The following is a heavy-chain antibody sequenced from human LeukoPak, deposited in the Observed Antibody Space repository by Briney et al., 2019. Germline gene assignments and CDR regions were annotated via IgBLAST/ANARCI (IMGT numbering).Heavy chain of an antibody. CDR1: GFTVSSNY. CDR3: AKGPSSSWYGEYHFDY. Sequence: GGSLRLSCAASGFTVSSNYMSWVRQAPGKGLEWVSVIYSGGSTYYADSVKGRFTISRDNSKNTLYLQMNSLRAEDTAVYYCAKGPSSSWYGEYHFDYWGQGTLVTVSS. J-gene: IGHJ4*02. D-gene: IGHD6-13*01. V-gene: IGHV3-53*05. CDR2: IYSGGST.